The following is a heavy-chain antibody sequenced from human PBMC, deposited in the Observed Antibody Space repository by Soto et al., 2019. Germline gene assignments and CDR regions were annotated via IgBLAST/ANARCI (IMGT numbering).Heavy chain of an antibody. CDR2: INPNSGGT. V-gene: IGHV1-2*02. J-gene: IGHJ5*02. Sequence: ASVKVSCKASGYTFTGYYMHWVRQAPGQGLEWMGWINPNSGGTNYAQKFQGRVTMTRDTSISTAYMELSRLRSDDTAVYYCARDRESIVLMVYAIGWFDPWGEGTLVTVSS. CDR1: GYTFTGYY. CDR3: ARDRESIVLMVYAIGWFDP. D-gene: IGHD2-8*01.